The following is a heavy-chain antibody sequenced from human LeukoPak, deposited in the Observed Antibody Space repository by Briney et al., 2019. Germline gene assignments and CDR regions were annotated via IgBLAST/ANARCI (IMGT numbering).Heavy chain of an antibody. D-gene: IGHD6-13*01. CDR3: ARDQVPITAALTNWFDP. CDR2: INPNSRGK. CDR1: VYTFTGHS. Sequence: GAAVKVSCEASVYTFTGHSVHCVRQAPGQGLEFMCWINPNSRGKHYAQKFQGRVALTRDTSISTAYMELSRLRYDDTAMYYCARDQVPITAALTNWFDPWGQGTLVTVSS. J-gene: IGHJ5*02. V-gene: IGHV1-2*02.